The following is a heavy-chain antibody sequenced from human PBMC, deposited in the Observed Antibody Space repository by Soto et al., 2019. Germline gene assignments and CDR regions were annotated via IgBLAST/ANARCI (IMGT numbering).Heavy chain of an antibody. CDR3: AKDGTTSRGYYYYGLDV. Sequence: EVQLLESGGGLVQPGGSLRLSCEASGFTFNSYAMNWVRQAPGKGREWVSAISGSGGSTYYADSVKGRFTISRDNAKNTLYLQMNSLRVEDTAVYYCAKDGTTSRGYYYYGLDVWGQGTTVTVSS. V-gene: IGHV3-23*01. J-gene: IGHJ6*02. CDR1: GFTFNSYA. D-gene: IGHD1-7*01. CDR2: ISGSGGST.